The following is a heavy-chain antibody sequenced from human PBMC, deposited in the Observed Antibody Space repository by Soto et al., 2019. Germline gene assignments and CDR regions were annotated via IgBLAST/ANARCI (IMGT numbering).Heavy chain of an antibody. Sequence: QVLLQVSGPGLVRPSQTLSLTCSVSGDSLNSGSGHWAWIRQSPGKGLDLIAPISSDGDANYKPSLQSRLSTSVDTSTKQLILNLTAVTAADTASYYCARTTIYYCPNPNCGVFFDNWGQGAQVIVAS. V-gene: IGHV4-31*03. CDR3: ARTTIYYCPNPNCGVFFDN. J-gene: IGHJ4*02. D-gene: IGHD3-10*01. CDR2: ISSDGDA. CDR1: GDSLNSGSGH.